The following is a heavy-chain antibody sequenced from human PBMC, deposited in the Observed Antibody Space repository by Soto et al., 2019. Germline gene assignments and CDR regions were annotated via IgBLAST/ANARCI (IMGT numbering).Heavy chain of an antibody. J-gene: IGHJ4*02. CDR2: FDPEDGET. CDR1: GYTLTELS. Sequence: ASVKVSCKVSGYTLTELSMHWVRQAPGKGLEWMGGFDPEDGETIYAQKFQGRVTMTEDTSTDTAYMELSSPRSEDTAVYYCATGDFWSGYYNPRYYFDYWGQGTLVTVSS. D-gene: IGHD3-3*01. V-gene: IGHV1-24*01. CDR3: ATGDFWSGYYNPRYYFDY.